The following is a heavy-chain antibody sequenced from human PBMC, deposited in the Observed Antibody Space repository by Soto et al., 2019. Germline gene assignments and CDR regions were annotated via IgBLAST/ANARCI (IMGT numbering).Heavy chain of an antibody. Sequence: SETLSLTCSVSGASISSNFWSWVRQPPGKGLEWIGYIYFGGTTQSNPSLKGRATISLDTSKNQFTLNLASVSAADTAVYYCARDHPVARDAFDIWGQGTMVTVSS. J-gene: IGHJ3*02. V-gene: IGHV4-59*12. D-gene: IGHD2-15*01. CDR3: ARDHPVARDAFDI. CDR1: GASISSNF. CDR2: IYFGGTT.